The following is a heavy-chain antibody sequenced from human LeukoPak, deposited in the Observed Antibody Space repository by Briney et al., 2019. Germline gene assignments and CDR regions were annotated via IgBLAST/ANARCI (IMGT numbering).Heavy chain of an antibody. D-gene: IGHD4-17*01. J-gene: IGHJ4*02. CDR2: IIPIFGTA. CDR1: GGTFSSYA. Sequence: SVKVSCKASGGTFSSYAISWVRQAPGQGPEWMGGIIPIFGTANYAQKFQGRVTITADESTSTAYMELSSLRSEDTAVYYCARLNPTVTTTVDYWGQGTLVTVSS. V-gene: IGHV1-69*13. CDR3: ARLNPTVTTTVDY.